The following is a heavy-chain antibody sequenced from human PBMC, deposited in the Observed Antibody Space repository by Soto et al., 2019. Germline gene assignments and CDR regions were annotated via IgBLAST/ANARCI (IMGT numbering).Heavy chain of an antibody. D-gene: IGHD4-4*01. V-gene: IGHV3-30-3*01. J-gene: IGHJ6*02. CDR3: ARVKTYYSNPTVSFFCYGMDV. CDR2: ISYDGGNK. Sequence: QVQLVESGGGVVHPERSLRLSCSASEFTFSSYAMHWVRQAPGKGLEWVAGISYDGGNKFYGDSVRGRFTISRDSSKTTVFRQMKSLSPGDTAAYYCARVKTYYSNPTVSFFCYGMDVWGQGTTVTVSS. CDR1: EFTFSSYA.